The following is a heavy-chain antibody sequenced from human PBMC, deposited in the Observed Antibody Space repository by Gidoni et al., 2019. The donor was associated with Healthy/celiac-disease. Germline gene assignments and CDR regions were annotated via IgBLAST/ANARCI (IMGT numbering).Heavy chain of an antibody. J-gene: IGHJ4*02. CDR2: IRYDGSNK. Sequence: QVQLVESGGGVVQPGGSLRLSCAASGFTFSSYGMHWVRQIPGKGLEWVAFIRYDGSNKYYADSVKGRFTISRDNSKNTLYLQMNSLRAEDTAVYYCAKSPKQQRVAVAGMGIDYWGQGTLVTVSS. CDR1: GFTFSSYG. D-gene: IGHD6-19*01. CDR3: AKSPKQQRVAVAGMGIDY. V-gene: IGHV3-30*02.